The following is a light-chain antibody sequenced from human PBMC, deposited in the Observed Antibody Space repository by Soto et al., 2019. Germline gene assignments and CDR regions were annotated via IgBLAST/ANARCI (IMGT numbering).Light chain of an antibody. Sequence: QSVLTQPPSASGTPGQRVTISCSGSSSNIGSNTVNWYQQLPGTAPKLLIYSNNQRPSGVPDRFSGSKSGTSASLAISGLKSEEEVDYYCAAWDDSLNGVVFGGGTRSPS. CDR3: AAWDDSLNGVV. J-gene: IGLJ2*01. CDR2: SNN. CDR1: SSNIGSNT. V-gene: IGLV1-44*01.